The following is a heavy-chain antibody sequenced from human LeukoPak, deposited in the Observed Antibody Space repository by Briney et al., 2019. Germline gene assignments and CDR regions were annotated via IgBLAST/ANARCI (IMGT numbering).Heavy chain of an antibody. J-gene: IGHJ6*02. D-gene: IGHD6-19*01. CDR2: INPNGGGT. CDR3: ARDMGSGWTSYYYYGMDV. Sequence: ASVKVSCKASGYTFTGYYMHWVRQAPGQGLEWMGWINPNGGGTNYAQKFQGRVTMTRDTSISTAYMELSRLGSDDTAVYYCARDMGSGWTSYYYYGMDVWGQGTTVTVSS. V-gene: IGHV1-2*02. CDR1: GYTFTGYY.